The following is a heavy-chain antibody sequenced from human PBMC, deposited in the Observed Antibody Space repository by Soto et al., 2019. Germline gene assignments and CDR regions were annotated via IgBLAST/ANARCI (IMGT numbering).Heavy chain of an antibody. J-gene: IGHJ3*02. CDR2: INPSGGST. CDR3: ARDIWPIVLVVAATGDAFDI. Sequence: ASVKVSCKASGYTFTSYYMHWVRQAPGQGLEWMGIINPSGGSTSYAQKFQGRVTMTRDTSTSTVYMELSSLRSEDTAVYYCARDIWPIVLVVAATGDAFDIWGKGTMVTVSS. V-gene: IGHV1-46*03. CDR1: GYTFTSYY. D-gene: IGHD2-15*01.